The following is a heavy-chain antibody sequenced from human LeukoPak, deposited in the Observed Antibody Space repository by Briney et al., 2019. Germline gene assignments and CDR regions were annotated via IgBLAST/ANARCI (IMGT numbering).Heavy chain of an antibody. CDR1: GGSFSGYY. V-gene: IGHV4-34*01. D-gene: IGHD4-17*01. J-gene: IGHJ4*02. CDR3: VGADYAGYYFDY. CDR2: INHSGST. Sequence: SETLSLTCAVYGGSFSGYYWSWIRQPPGKGLEWIGEINHSGSTNYNPSLKSRVTISVDTSKNQFSLKLSSVTAADMAVYYCVGADYAGYYFDYWGQGTLVTVSS.